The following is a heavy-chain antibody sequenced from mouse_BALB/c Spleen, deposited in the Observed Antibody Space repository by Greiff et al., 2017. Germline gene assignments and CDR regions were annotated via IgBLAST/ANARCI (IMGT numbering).Heavy chain of an antibody. CDR1: GFTFSSYT. CDR3: TRGGGGAWFAY. CDR2: ISSGGSYT. Sequence: EVHLVESGGGLVKPGGSLKLSCAASGFTFSSYTMSWVRQTPEKRLEWVATISSGGSYTYYPDSVKGRFTISRDNAKNTLYLQMSSLKSEDTAMYYCTRGGGGAWFAYWGQGTLVTVSA. V-gene: IGHV5-6-4*01. J-gene: IGHJ3*01.